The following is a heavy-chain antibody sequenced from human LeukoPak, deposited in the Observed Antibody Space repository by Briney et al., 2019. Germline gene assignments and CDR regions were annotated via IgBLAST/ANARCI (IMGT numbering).Heavy chain of an antibody. V-gene: IGHV3-48*03. CDR3: ARDYSVMDIVASYFFDY. Sequence: SGGSLRLSCAASGFTFSSYEMGWVRQAPGKGLEWISYISATGTIIYYADSVKGRFTISRDNAENSLYLQMNSLRAEDTAVYYCARDYSVMDIVASYFFDYWGQGTLVTVSS. CDR2: ISATGTII. CDR1: GFTFSSYE. D-gene: IGHD5-12*01. J-gene: IGHJ4*02.